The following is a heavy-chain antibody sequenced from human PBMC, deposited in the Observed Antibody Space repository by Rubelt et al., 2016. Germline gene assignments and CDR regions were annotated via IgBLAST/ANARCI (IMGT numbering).Heavy chain of an antibody. J-gene: IGHJ4*02. D-gene: IGHD2-15*01. CDR3: ARGPGWLGY. V-gene: IGHV4-4*07. CDR2: IYSGGRT. CDR1: GDSMNMFY. Sequence: QVQLRESGPGLVKPAETLSLRCSVSGDSMNMFYWTWVRQPAGKGLEWIGRIYSGGRTNYSPSLESRATMSIATTNIHFSLTLGSVTAADTAVYYCARGPGWLGYWGQGTLVTVSS.